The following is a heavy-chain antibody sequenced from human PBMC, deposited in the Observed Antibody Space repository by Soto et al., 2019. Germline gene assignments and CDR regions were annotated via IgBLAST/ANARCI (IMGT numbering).Heavy chain of an antibody. CDR2: ISYDGSNK. J-gene: IGHJ4*02. Sequence: GGSLRLSCAASGFTFSSYGMHWVRQAPGKGLEWVAVISYDGSNKYYADSVKGRFTISRDNSKNTLYLQMNSLRAEDTAVYYCAKDRTVTTLNTAFDYWGQGTLVTVSS. D-gene: IGHD4-17*01. CDR3: AKDRTVTTLNTAFDY. V-gene: IGHV3-30*18. CDR1: GFTFSSYG.